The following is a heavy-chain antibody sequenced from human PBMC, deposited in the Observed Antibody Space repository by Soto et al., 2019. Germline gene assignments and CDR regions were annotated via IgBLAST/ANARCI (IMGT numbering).Heavy chain of an antibody. V-gene: IGHV3-23*01. D-gene: IGHD3-3*01. Sequence: GGSLRLSCAVSGFTFSVYAVIWVRQAPGKELEWVSGISRDGDATYYADSVKGRFTISRDNSKNTLFLQMNSLRVEDTAVYYCARCFSTYGVGPVDYWGQGTLVTVSS. CDR3: ARCFSTYGVGPVDY. CDR2: ISRDGDAT. CDR1: GFTFSVYA. J-gene: IGHJ4*02.